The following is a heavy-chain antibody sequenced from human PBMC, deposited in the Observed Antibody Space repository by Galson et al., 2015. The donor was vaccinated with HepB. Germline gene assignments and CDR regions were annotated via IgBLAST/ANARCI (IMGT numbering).Heavy chain of an antibody. CDR3: ARQDSGSYYRLDAFDI. CDR1: GYSFTSYW. V-gene: IGHV5-51*01. J-gene: IGHJ3*02. Sequence: QSGAEVKKPGESLKISCKGSGYSFTSYWIGWVRQMPGKGLEWMGIIYPGDSDTRYSPSFQGQVTISADKSISTAYLQWSSLKASDTAMYYCARQDSGSYYRLDAFDIWGQGTMVTVSS. CDR2: IYPGDSDT. D-gene: IGHD3-10*01.